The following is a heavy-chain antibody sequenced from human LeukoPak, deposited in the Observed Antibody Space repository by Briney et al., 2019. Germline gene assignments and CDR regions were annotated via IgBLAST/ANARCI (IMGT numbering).Heavy chain of an antibody. CDR1: GFTFSNAW. CDR2: IRSNSDGGTI. CDR3: ATDFCDST. D-gene: IGHD3-22*01. Sequence: GGSLGLSCATSGFTFSNAWMNWVRQAPGKGLEWVGRIRSNSDGGTIDYAAPVKGRFTLSRDDSKTTLYLQMNSLQTEDTAVYYCATDFCDSTWGQGALVTVSS. J-gene: IGHJ5*02. V-gene: IGHV3-15*07.